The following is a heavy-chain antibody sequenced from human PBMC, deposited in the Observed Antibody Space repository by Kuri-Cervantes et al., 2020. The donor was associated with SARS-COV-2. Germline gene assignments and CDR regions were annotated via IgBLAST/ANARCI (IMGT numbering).Heavy chain of an antibody. CDR3: VRDGDHWNFDY. D-gene: IGHD1-1*01. Sequence: GESLQISCAASGFTLSGHWIHWVRQAPGKGLVWVSRINPDGSYTNNADSVKGRFTLSRDNAKNMLLLQMNSLRAEDTAVYYCVRDGDHWNFDYWGQGTLVTVSS. CDR2: INPDGSYT. CDR1: GFTLSGHW. J-gene: IGHJ4*02. V-gene: IGHV3-74*01.